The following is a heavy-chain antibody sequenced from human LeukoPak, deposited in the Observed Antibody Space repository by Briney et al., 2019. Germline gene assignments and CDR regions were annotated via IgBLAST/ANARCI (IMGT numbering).Heavy chain of an antibody. D-gene: IGHD2-15*01. V-gene: IGHV3-23*01. CDR3: AKSDIVVVVAASHY. CDR2: ITTSDGNT. CDR1: GFTFSSYT. J-gene: IGHJ4*02. Sequence: GGSLRLSCAASGFTFSSYTMSWVRQAPGKGLEWVSTITTSDGNTYYADSVKGRFTISRDNSKNTLYLQMNSLRAEDTAVYYCAKSDIVVVVAASHYWGQGTLVTVSS.